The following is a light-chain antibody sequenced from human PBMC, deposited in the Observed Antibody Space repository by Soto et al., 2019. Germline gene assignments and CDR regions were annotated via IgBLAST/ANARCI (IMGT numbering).Light chain of an antibody. V-gene: IGKV4-1*01. Sequence: DVVMTQSPATLAVSLGERAAINCKSSQTLLFTSTNKYSFAWYQQKPGQPPKLLIYWASTRESGAPDRFSGSGSGRNFTLTISSLQAEDGAVYYCQQYHTTPNTFGQGTKLEIK. CDR1: QTLLFTSTNKYS. CDR2: WAS. CDR3: QQYHTTPNT. J-gene: IGKJ2*01.